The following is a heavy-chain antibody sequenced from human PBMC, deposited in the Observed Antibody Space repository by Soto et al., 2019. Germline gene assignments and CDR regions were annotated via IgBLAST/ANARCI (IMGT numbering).Heavy chain of an antibody. CDR2: ISAYNGNT. Sequence: ASVKVSCKASGYTFTSYGISWVRQAPGQGLEWMGWISAYNGNTNYAQKLQGRATMTTDTSTSTAYMELRSLRSDDTAVYYCARERSPMTTVTTFDYWGQGTLVTSPQ. V-gene: IGHV1-18*01. J-gene: IGHJ4*02. CDR1: GYTFTSYG. D-gene: IGHD4-17*01. CDR3: ARERSPMTTVTTFDY.